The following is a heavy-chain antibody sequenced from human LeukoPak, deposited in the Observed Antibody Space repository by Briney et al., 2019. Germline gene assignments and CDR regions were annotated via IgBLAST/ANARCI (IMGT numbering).Heavy chain of an antibody. CDR1: GYTFTSYG. V-gene: IGHV1-18*01. Sequence: ASVTVSCTASGYTFTSYGISWVRQAPGQGLEWMGWISAYNGNTKYAQKFQGRVTMTTDTSTSTAYMELRSLRSDDTAVYYCAKVGSSWHFDYWGQGTLVTVSS. CDR3: AKVGSSWHFDY. CDR2: ISAYNGNT. J-gene: IGHJ4*02. D-gene: IGHD6-13*01.